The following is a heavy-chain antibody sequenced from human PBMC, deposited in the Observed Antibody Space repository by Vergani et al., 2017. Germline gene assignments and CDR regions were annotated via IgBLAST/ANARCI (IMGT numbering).Heavy chain of an antibody. D-gene: IGHD1-14*01. Sequence: EVQLVESGGGLVQTGGSLRISCAASGFTFSSYGMTWVRQAPGKGLEWVSYISGSSSTTHYADSVKGRFTISRDDAKNSLYLQMNSLRAEDTAVYYCAGDSQGWNHDYWGQGTLVTVSS. CDR3: AGDSQGWNHDY. CDR2: ISGSSSTT. J-gene: IGHJ4*02. V-gene: IGHV3-48*01. CDR1: GFTFSSYG.